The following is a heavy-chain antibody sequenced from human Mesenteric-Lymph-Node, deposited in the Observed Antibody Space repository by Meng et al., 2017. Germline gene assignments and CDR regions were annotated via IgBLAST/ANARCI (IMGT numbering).Heavy chain of an antibody. CDR1: SFTFRRFA. Sequence: GESLKISCAVSSFTFRRFAMSWVRQAPGKGLEWVSSISSSSSYIYYADSVKGRFTISRDNAKNSLYLQMNSLRAEDTAVYYCARVGLEYSYFYYYGMDVWGQGTTVTVSS. J-gene: IGHJ6*02. CDR3: ARVGLEYSYFYYYGMDV. V-gene: IGHV3-21*01. CDR2: ISSSSSYI. D-gene: IGHD2/OR15-2a*01.